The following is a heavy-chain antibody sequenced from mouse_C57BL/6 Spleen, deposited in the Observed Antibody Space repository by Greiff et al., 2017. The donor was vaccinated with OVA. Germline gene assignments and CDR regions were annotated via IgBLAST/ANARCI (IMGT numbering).Heavy chain of an antibody. CDR2: IDPEDGET. CDR3: APIYYDYFYAMDY. V-gene: IGHV14-2*01. Sequence: VQLQQSGAELVKPGASVKLSCKASGYTFTSYWMHWVKQRPGRGLEWIGRIDPEDGETKYAPKFQGKATITADTSSNTAYLQLSSLTSEDTAVYYCAPIYYDYFYAMDYWGQGTSVTVSS. J-gene: IGHJ4*01. D-gene: IGHD2-4*01. CDR1: GYTFTSYW.